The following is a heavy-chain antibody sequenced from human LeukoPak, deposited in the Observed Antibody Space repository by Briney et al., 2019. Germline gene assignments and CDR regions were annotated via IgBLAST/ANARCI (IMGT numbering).Heavy chain of an antibody. V-gene: IGHV3-23*01. CDR2: ISGSGGST. D-gene: IGHD6-19*01. Sequence: GGSLRLSCAASGFTFSSYGMSWVRQAPGKGLEWVSAISGSGGSTYYADSVKGRFTISRDNAKNSLYLQMNSLRAEDTAVYYCARDGIAVAGDDYWGQGTLVTVSS. CDR1: GFTFSSYG. CDR3: ARDGIAVAGDDY. J-gene: IGHJ4*02.